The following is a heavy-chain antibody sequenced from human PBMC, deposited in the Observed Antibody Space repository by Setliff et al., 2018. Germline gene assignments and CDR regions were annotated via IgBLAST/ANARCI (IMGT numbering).Heavy chain of an antibody. D-gene: IGHD2-15*01. CDR2: IYSTGST. Sequence: SETLSLTCTVSGDSIYNQFWSWVRQPPGKGLEWIGYIYSTGSTNYNPSLKSRVAISIDTSKNQFSLKVNSVTAADTAIYYCARGLNSVSWTFAYWGQGSLVTVSS. J-gene: IGHJ4*02. V-gene: IGHV4-4*08. CDR3: ARGLNSVSWTFAY. CDR1: GDSIYNQF.